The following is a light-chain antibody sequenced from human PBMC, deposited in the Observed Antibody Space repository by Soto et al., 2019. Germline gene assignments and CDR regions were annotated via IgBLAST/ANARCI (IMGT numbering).Light chain of an antibody. CDR3: MQTKQLPVT. CDR1: QSVLHSDGKTH. Sequence: DILLTQSPLSLSVTPGQSASISCSSSQSVLHSDGKTHLYWYLQRPGQPPHLLIYEVSHRFSVVLDRFSDSGSGTDFTLTVSRVEAEDVGVYYCMQTKQLPVTFGQGTKVDIK. J-gene: IGKJ1*01. CDR2: EVS. V-gene: IGKV2D-29*01.